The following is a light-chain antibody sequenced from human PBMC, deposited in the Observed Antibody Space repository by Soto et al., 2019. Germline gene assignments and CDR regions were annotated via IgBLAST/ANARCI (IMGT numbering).Light chain of an antibody. CDR3: TSFAGSDKLI. Sequence: QSALTQPPSASGSPGQSATISCTGAASDIGAYNFVSWYQQYPGKAPKLMIYEVYKRPSGVPDRFSGSKSGNTASLTVSGLQPEDEADYYGTSFAGSDKLIFGGGTKVTVL. V-gene: IGLV2-8*01. CDR1: ASDIGAYNF. J-gene: IGLJ2*01. CDR2: EVY.